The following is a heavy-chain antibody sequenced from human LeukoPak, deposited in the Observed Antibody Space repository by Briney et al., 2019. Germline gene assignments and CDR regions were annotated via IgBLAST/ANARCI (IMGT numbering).Heavy chain of an antibody. CDR1: GFTFSSSG. Sequence: GGSLRLSCAASGFTFSSSGMHWVCQAPGKGLEWVAVIWFDGGHKYYADTVKGRFTISRDNSKNTLYLQMNSLRAEDTAVYYCARAYGSNYGYLDYWGQGTLVTVSS. CDR2: IWFDGGHK. D-gene: IGHD3-10*01. V-gene: IGHV3-33*01. J-gene: IGHJ4*02. CDR3: ARAYGSNYGYLDY.